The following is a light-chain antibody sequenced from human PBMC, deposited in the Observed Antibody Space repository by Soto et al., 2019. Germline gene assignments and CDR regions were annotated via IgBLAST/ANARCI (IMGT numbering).Light chain of an antibody. J-gene: IGKJ5*01. V-gene: IGKV3-20*01. CDR3: QKYGSSPPIT. CDR2: GAS. Sequence: IVLTQSPGTLSLSPGERATLSCRASQSVSSSYLAWYQQTPGQAPRLLIYGASTRATGIPDRFSGSGSGTDFTLTINKLEPEDFAVYYRQKYGSSPPITFGQGTRLEIK. CDR1: QSVSSSY.